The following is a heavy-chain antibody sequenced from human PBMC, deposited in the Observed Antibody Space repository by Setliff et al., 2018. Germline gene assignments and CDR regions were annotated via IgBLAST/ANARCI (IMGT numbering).Heavy chain of an antibody. Sequence: SETLSLTCAVYGGSFSGYYWSWIRQPPGKGLEWIGEINHSGSTNYNPSRKSRVIIAVDTSKNQVSLELSAVTAADTAVYYCARVPKIWVKGNHYSYYMDVWGKGTTVTVSS. CDR1: GGSFSGYY. V-gene: IGHV4-34*01. D-gene: IGHD2-15*01. CDR2: INHSGST. CDR3: ARVPKIWVKGNHYSYYMDV. J-gene: IGHJ6*03.